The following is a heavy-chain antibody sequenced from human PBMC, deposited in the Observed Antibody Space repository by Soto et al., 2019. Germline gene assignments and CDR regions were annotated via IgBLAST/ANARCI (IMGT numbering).Heavy chain of an antibody. CDR2: IRSKAYGGTT. D-gene: IGHD5-12*01. J-gene: IGHJ4*02. CDR3: TRGEDGYNY. V-gene: IGHV3-49*04. CDR1: GFTFGDYA. Sequence: GGSLRLSCTASGFTFGDYAMSWVRQAPGKGLEWVGFIRSKAYGGTTEYAASVKGRFTISRDDSKSIAYLQMNSLKTEDTAVYYCTRGEDGYNYWGQGTLVTVSS.